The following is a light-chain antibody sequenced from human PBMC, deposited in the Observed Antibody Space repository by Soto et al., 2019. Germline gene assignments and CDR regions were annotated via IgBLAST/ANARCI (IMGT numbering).Light chain of an antibody. CDR3: QQYVTSPSIT. CDR2: GAS. CDR1: QSVSSNF. Sequence: EIVLTQSPGTLSLSPGERATLSCRASQSVSSNFLAWYQQKPGQAPRLLIYGASSRATGIPDRFSGSGSGTDFTLAISGLEPADFGVYYCQQYVTSPSITFGQGTRLEIK. J-gene: IGKJ5*01. V-gene: IGKV3-20*01.